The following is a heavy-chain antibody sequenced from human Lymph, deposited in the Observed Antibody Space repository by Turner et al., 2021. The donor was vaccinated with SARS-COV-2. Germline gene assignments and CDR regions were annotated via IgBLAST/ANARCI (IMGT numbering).Heavy chain of an antibody. D-gene: IGHD5-18*01. Sequence: QVQLQQWGAGLLTPSETLSLTCAVHCGSLSGYYWRRIRQPPGKGLEWIGEINHSGSNNYNPSLKSRVAISVAPSKNHFSLKLSSVTAADTAVYYCARGGVDTAMVRFFYYGLAVWGPGTTVTVSS. J-gene: IGHJ6*02. CDR2: INHSGSN. CDR1: CGSLSGYY. CDR3: ARGGVDTAMVRFFYYGLAV. V-gene: IGHV4-34*01.